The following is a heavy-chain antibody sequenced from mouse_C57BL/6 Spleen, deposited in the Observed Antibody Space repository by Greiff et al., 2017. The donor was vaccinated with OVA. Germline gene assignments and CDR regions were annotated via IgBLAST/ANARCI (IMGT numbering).Heavy chain of an antibody. CDR2: INYDGSST. V-gene: IGHV5-16*01. Sequence: EVKLMESEGGLVQPGSSMKLSCTASGFTFSDYYMAWVRQVPEKGLEWVANINYDGSSTYYLDSLKSRFIISRDNAKNILYLQMSSLKSEDTATYYCARMITRNYFDYWGQGTTLTVSS. D-gene: IGHD2-4*01. CDR3: ARMITRNYFDY. J-gene: IGHJ2*01. CDR1: GFTFSDYY.